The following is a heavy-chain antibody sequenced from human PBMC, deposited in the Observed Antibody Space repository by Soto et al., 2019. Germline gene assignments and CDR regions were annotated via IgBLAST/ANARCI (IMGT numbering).Heavy chain of an antibody. CDR2: ITGSGRNT. D-gene: IGHD3-10*01. J-gene: IGHJ5*01. CDR3: SRVGFPSHFDS. V-gene: IGHV3-11*01. CDR1: GFTFSDSF. Sequence: PGGSLRLSCAASGFTFSDSFMSWIRQAPGKGLEWVSYITGSGRNTYYADSVRGRFTLSRDNAKNSLYLQMNSLRAEDTAFYHCSRVGFPSHFDSWGQGTLVTVS.